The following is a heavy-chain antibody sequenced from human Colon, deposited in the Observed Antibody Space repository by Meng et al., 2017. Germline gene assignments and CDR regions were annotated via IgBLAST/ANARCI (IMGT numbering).Heavy chain of an antibody. CDR1: GDRCAGSW. D-gene: IGHD4-23*01. CDR2: IYHDNSDT. CDR3: ARYGGSTLTRNWFDP. Sequence: GGSLRLSCQGSGDRCAGSWIAWVRQMPGNGLEWVGIIYHDNSDTRYSQSFQGQVTRSVEKSISTAYLQWNSLKASDTAMYYCARYGGSTLTRNWFDPWGQGTLVTVSS. V-gene: IGHV5-51*01. J-gene: IGHJ5*02.